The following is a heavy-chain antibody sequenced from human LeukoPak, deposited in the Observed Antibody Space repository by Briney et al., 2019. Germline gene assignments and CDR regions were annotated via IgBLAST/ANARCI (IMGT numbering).Heavy chain of an antibody. V-gene: IGHV3-64*01. CDR1: GFTFSSYA. CDR2: ISSNGGST. Sequence: GGSLRLSCAASGFTFSSYAMHWVRQAPGKGLEYVSAISSNGGSTYYANSVKGRFTISRDNSKNTLYLQMGSLRDEDMAVYYCARENPPHGAFDIWGQGTMVTVSS. J-gene: IGHJ3*02. CDR3: ARENPPHGAFDI.